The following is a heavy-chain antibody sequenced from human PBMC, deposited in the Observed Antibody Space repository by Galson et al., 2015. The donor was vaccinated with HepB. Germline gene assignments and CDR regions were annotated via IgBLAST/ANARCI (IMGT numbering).Heavy chain of an antibody. CDR1: GFGFSDFY. V-gene: IGHV3-11*03. D-gene: IGHD2-21*02. CDR3: ARLTLGTASGPVFDY. CDR2: TSTRGTYT. J-gene: IGHJ4*02. Sequence: SLRLSCAASGFGFSDFYMSWIRQSPGKGLEWISHTSTRGTYTYYADSAKGRFTISRDNTKNSVYLQMNSLRADDTAVYYCARLTLGTASGPVFDYWGQGILVTVSS.